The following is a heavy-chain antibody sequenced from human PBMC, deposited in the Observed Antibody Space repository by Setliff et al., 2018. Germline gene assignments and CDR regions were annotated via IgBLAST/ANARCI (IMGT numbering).Heavy chain of an antibody. CDR1: GFTFNAYW. J-gene: IGHJ4*02. Sequence: GGSLRLSCEASGFTFNAYWMHWVRQVPGEGLEWVSRINREASTINYADSVKGRFIISRDNAKNTLYPQMNSLRAEDTAVYYCVTSTIIIYYFDFWGQGTPVTVSS. D-gene: IGHD3-10*01. V-gene: IGHV3-74*01. CDR3: VTSTIIIYYFDF. CDR2: INREASTI.